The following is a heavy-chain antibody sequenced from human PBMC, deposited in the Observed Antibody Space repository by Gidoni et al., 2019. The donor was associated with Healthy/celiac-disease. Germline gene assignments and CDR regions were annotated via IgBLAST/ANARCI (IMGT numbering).Heavy chain of an antibody. D-gene: IGHD3-3*01. CDR3: ARGKPGAVLRFLEWSTPNWFDP. CDR1: GGSFSGYY. Sequence: QVQLQQWGAGLLKPSETLSLTCAVYGGSFSGYYWSWIRQPPGKGLEWIGEINHSGSTNYNPSLKSRVTISVDTSKNQFSLKLSSVTAADTAVYYCARGKPGAVLRFLEWSTPNWFDPWGQGTLVTVSS. CDR2: INHSGST. V-gene: IGHV4-34*01. J-gene: IGHJ5*02.